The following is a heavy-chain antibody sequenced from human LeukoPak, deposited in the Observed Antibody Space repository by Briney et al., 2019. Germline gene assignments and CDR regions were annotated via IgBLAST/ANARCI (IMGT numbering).Heavy chain of an antibody. J-gene: IGHJ4*02. CDR3: AKGKAYYYDSSGHRYFDY. CDR2: IYSGGST. CDR1: GFTVSSNY. Sequence: GGSLRLSCAASGFTVSSNYMSWVRQAPGKGLEWVSVIYSGGSTYYADSVKGRFTISRDNSKNTLYLQMNSLRAEDTAVYYCAKGKAYYYDSSGHRYFDYWGQGTLVTVSS. V-gene: IGHV3-53*01. D-gene: IGHD3-22*01.